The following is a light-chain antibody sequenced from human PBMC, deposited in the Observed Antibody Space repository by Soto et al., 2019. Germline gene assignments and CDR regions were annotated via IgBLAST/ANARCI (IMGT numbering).Light chain of an antibody. CDR2: FAS. J-gene: IGKJ2*01. V-gene: IGKV1-39*01. CDR1: QSISSY. CDR3: LQTDSVPYT. Sequence: DIQMTQSPSSLSASVGDRVTLPCRASQSISSYLNWYQLKPGRPPKLLIYFASSLQAGVPSRFSGAGSETDFTLTITDLQPEDFTSYFCLQTDSVPYTFGQGT.